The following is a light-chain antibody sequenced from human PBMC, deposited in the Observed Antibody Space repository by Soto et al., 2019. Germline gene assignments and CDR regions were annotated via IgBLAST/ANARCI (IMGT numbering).Light chain of an antibody. V-gene: IGLV2-18*02. CDR3: SSFTSSSTYV. CDR1: SSDVGSYNR. J-gene: IGLJ1*01. CDR2: EVS. Sequence: QSVLTQPPSASGSPGQSVAISCTGTSSDVGSYNRVSWYQQPPGTAPKLLIYEVSNRPSGVPDRFSGSKSGNTASLTISGLQAEDEADYYCSSFTSSSTYVFGTGTKVTV.